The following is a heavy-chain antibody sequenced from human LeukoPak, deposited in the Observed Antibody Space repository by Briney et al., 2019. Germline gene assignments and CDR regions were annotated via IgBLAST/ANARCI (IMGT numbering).Heavy chain of an antibody. CDR2: INHSGST. CDR1: GGSFSGYC. J-gene: IGHJ6*02. CDR3: ARLVSPIRRSGQRYGMDV. V-gene: IGHV4-34*01. D-gene: IGHD3-3*01. Sequence: SETLSLTCAVYGGSFSGYCWSWIRQPPGKGLEWIGEINHSGSTNYNPSLKSRVTISVDTSKNQFSLKLSSVTAADTAVYYCARLVSPIRRSGQRYGMDVWGQGTTVTVSS.